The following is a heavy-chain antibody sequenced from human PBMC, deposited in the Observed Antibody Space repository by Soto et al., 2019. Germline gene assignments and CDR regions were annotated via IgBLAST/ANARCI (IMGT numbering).Heavy chain of an antibody. V-gene: IGHV3-74*01. CDR1: GFTFSTYW. CDR3: ARIDSSGWNEGDY. D-gene: IGHD6-19*01. J-gene: IGHJ4*02. Sequence: EVHLMESGGGLVQPGGSLRLSCAASGFTFSTYWMHWVRQAPGKGLVWVSRINTDGSSTSYADSVKGRFTISRDNAKNTLYLQMNSLRAEDTAVYYCARIDSSGWNEGDYWGQGTLVTVSS. CDR2: INTDGSST.